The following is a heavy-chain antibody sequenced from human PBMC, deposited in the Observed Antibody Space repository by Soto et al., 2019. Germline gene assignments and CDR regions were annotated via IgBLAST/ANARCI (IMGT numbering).Heavy chain of an antibody. CDR2: IYATGTT. V-gene: IGHV4-4*07. D-gene: IGHD1-1*01. CDR1: GPSLSGFY. CDR3: VRDGTKTLRDWFDP. J-gene: IGHJ5*02. Sequence: SETLSLTSSVSGPSLSGFYWRWTRTSAGKGLEWIGRIYATGTTDYNPSLKSRVMMSVDTSKKQFSLKLRSVTAADTAVYYCVRDGTKTLRDWFDPWGQGISVTVSS.